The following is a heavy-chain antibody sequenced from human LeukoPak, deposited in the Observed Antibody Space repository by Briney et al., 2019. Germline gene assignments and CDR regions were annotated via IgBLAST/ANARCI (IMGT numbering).Heavy chain of an antibody. J-gene: IGHJ4*02. V-gene: IGHV3-30*02. CDR3: ARDTTATAIFDY. CDR1: GFSFSTYG. D-gene: IGHD5-18*01. Sequence: GSLRLSCSASGFSFSTYGMHWVRQAPGKGLEGVAFIRYDGSDKYYADSEKGRFTISRDNAKNSLYLQMNSLRAEDTAVYYCARDTTATAIFDYWGQGTLVTVSS. CDR2: IRYDGSDK.